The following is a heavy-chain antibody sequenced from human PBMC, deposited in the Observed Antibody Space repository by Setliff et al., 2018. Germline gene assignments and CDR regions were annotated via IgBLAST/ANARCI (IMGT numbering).Heavy chain of an antibody. D-gene: IGHD3-3*01. Sequence: ASVKVSCKASGYSFTTYGMHWVRQAPGQRPEWMGWISGGDGNTKYSQKFQDRLNITRDTSATTGYMELSSLRSEDTAVYYCARLQATFGVFKDGDWFDPWGQGTLVTVSS. CDR1: GYSFTTYG. CDR3: ARLQATFGVFKDGDWFDP. J-gene: IGHJ5*02. CDR2: ISGGDGNT. V-gene: IGHV1-3*01.